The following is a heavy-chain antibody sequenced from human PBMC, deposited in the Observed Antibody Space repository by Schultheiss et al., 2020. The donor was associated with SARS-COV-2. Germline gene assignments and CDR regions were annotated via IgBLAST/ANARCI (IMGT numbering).Heavy chain of an antibody. CDR2: VSYSGVP. V-gene: IGHV4-30-2*03. J-gene: IGHJ1*01. Sequence: SETLSLTCTVSGGSISSGHYYWSWIRQPPGKGLEWIGSVSYSGVPYYIPSLKSRVTISADTSKNQFSLKLRSVTATDTAVYYCASTSDIVVAVATAWGQGTLVTVSS. CDR3: ASTSDIVVAVATA. D-gene: IGHD2-15*01. CDR1: GGSISSGHYY.